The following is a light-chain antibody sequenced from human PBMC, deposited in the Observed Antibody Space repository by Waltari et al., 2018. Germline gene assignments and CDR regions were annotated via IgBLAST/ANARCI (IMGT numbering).Light chain of an antibody. CDR1: SSDVGGYNL. Sequence: QSALTQPASVSGSPGQSITISCTGTSSDVGGYNLVSWHQQHPGKAPKLIIYEVSNRPSGVSKRFSCSKSGNTASLTISGLKAEDEADYYCTSYITTRGDWVFGGGTKLTVL. V-gene: IGLV2-14*01. CDR2: EVS. CDR3: TSYITTRGDWV. J-gene: IGLJ3*02.